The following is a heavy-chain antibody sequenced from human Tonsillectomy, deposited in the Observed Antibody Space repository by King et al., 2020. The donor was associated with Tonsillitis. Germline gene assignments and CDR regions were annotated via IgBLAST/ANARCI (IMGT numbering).Heavy chain of an antibody. CDR3: AVCRGGLYSRGWHGRLDS. CDR2: IYPGDSDS. CDR1: GYSFTSYW. J-gene: IGHJ4*02. Sequence: VQLVESGAEVKKPGESLKISCKGSGYSFTSYWIGWVRQMPGKGLEWMGIIYPGDSDSRYSPSFQGQVTISADKSISTAYLQWSSLKASDTAMYYCAVCRGGLYSRGWHGRLDSWGQGPLPTVSS. D-gene: IGHD6-25*01. V-gene: IGHV5-51*01.